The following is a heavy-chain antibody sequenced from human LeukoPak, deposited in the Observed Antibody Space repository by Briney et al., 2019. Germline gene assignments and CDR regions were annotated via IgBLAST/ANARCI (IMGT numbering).Heavy chain of an antibody. CDR1: GGSVNSGSYY. CDR2: IYYSGST. Sequence: PSETLSLTCTVSGGSVNSGSYYWNWIRQPPGKGLEWIGYIYYSGSTNYNPSLKSRVTISVDTSKNQFSLKLSSVTAADTAVYYCARRYFDSWGQGTLVTVSS. CDR3: ARRYFDS. J-gene: IGHJ4*02. V-gene: IGHV4-61*01. D-gene: IGHD3-16*02.